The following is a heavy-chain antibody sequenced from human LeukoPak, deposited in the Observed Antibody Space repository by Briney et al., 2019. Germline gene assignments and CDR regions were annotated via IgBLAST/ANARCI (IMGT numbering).Heavy chain of an antibody. CDR1: GASISSDTYF. D-gene: IGHD3-9*01. V-gene: IGHV4-39*01. J-gene: IGHJ6*03. CDR3: ARHGSVTYYDILTGHPRTNYYYYYMDV. Sequence: PSETLSLTCTVSGASISSDTYFWSWIRQPAGKGLEWIGRISSTGSTYYNPSLKSRVTISVDTSKNQFSLKLSSVTAADTAVYYCARHGSVTYYDILTGHPRTNYYYYYMDVWGKGTTVTISS. CDR2: ISSTGST.